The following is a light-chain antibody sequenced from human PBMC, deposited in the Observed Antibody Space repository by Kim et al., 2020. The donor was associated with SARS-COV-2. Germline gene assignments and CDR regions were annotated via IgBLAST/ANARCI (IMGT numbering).Light chain of an antibody. Sequence: PGGTVTFTCACSTGTVTTGHNPYWFQQKPGQVPRTLIYDITNKPSWTPARFSGSLLGDKAALTLSGAQPEDEGDYYCLLSYSGAWVFGGGTQLTVL. J-gene: IGLJ3*02. CDR2: DIT. CDR3: LLSYSGAWV. V-gene: IGLV7-46*01. CDR1: TGTVTTGHN.